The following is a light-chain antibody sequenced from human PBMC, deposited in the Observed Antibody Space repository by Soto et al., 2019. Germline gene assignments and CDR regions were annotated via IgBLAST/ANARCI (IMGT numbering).Light chain of an antibody. CDR1: QSVSSS. CDR2: GAS. V-gene: IGKV3-15*01. J-gene: IGKJ1*01. CDR3: QQYKYWPRT. Sequence: EIVMTQFPVTLSVSPGERATLFCRASQSVSSSLAWYQQTPGQAPRLLIYGASTRATGAPARFSGSGSGTEFTLTISSLQSEDSAVYYCQQYKYWPRTFGQGTKV.